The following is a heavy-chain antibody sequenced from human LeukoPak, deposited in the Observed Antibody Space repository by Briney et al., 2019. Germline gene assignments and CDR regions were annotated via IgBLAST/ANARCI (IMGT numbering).Heavy chain of an antibody. J-gene: IGHJ4*02. CDR1: GFTFSSYA. CDR3: AKDSDYCTNGVCYSGLGGFDY. D-gene: IGHD2-8*01. V-gene: IGHV3-23*01. Sequence: GGSLRLSCAASGFTFSSYAMSWVRQAPGKGLEWVSAISGSGGSTYYADSVKGRFTISRDNSKNTLYLQMSSLRAEDTAVYYCAKDSDYCTNGVCYSGLGGFDYWGQGTLVTVSS. CDR2: ISGSGGST.